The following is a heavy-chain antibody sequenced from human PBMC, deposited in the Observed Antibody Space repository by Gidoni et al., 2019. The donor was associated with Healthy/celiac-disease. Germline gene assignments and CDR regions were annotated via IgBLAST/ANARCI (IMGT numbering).Heavy chain of an antibody. Sequence: EVQLVESGGGLVKPGGSLRLSCAASGFTFSNAWMSWVRQAPWKGLEWVGRIKSKTDGGTTDYAAPVKGRFTISRDDSKNTLYLQMNSLKTEDTAVYYCTTELQITMVRGVILHFDYWGQGTLVTVSS. CDR2: IKSKTDGGTT. J-gene: IGHJ4*02. CDR1: GFTFSNAW. D-gene: IGHD3-10*01. V-gene: IGHV3-15*01. CDR3: TTELQITMVRGVILHFDY.